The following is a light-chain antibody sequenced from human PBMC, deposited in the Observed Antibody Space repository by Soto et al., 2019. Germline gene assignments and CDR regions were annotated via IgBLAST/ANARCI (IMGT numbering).Light chain of an antibody. CDR2: GAS. CDR1: QSVSSSY. CDR3: QQYGSSRSIT. Sequence: EIVLTQSPGTLSLSPGERATLSCRASQSVSSSYLAWYQQKPGQAPRLLIYGASSRATGIPDRFSGSGSGTDFTLTISRLEPEDFAVYYGQQYGSSRSITFGQGTRLEIK. V-gene: IGKV3-20*01. J-gene: IGKJ5*01.